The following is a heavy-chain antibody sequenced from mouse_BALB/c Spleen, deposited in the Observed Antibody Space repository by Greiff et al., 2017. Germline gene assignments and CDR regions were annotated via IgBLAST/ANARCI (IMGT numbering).Heavy chain of an antibody. V-gene: IGHV5-9*03. D-gene: IGHD2-4*01. CDR1: GFTFSSYT. J-gene: IGHJ4*01. CDR3: ARSSTMISAMDY. CDR2: ISSGGGNT. Sequence: EVQLVESGGGLVKPGGSLKLSCAASGFTFSSYTMSWVRQTPEKRLEWVATISSGGGNTYYPDSVKGRFTISRDNAKNNLYLQMSSLRSEDTALYYCARSSTMISAMDYWGQGTSVTVSS.